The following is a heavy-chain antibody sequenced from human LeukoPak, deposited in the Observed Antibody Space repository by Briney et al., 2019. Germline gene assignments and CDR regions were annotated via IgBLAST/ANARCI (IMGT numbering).Heavy chain of an antibody. CDR1: GFTFSSYE. CDR3: ARSGYSGYTSFDY. D-gene: IGHD5-12*01. Sequence: GGSLRLSCAASGFTFSSYEMNWVRQAPGKGLEWVSYISSSGSTIYYADSVKGRFTISRDNAKNSLYLQMNSLRAEDTAVYYCARSGYSGYTSFDYWGQGIMVTVSS. CDR2: ISSSGSTI. J-gene: IGHJ4*02. V-gene: IGHV3-48*03.